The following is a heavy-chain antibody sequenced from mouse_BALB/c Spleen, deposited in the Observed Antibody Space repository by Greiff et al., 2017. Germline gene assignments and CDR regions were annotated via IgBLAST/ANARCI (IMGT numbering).Heavy chain of an antibody. CDR2: IRSKSNNYAT. CDR3: VREIYYYGSSRYWYFDV. CDR1: GFTFNTNA. V-gene: IGHV10S3*01. Sequence: GGGLVQPKGSLKLSCAASGFTFNTNAMNWVRQAPGKGLEWVARIRSKSNNYATYYADSVKDRFTISRDDSQSMLYLQMNNLKTEDTAMYYCVREIYYYGSSRYWYFDVWGAGTTVTVSS. J-gene: IGHJ1*01. D-gene: IGHD1-1*01.